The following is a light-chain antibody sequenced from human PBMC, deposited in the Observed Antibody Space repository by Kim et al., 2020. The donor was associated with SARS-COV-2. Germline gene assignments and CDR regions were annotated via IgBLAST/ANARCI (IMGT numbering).Light chain of an antibody. Sequence: VSPGQPASITCSGDKLGSEYVSWYQQKPGQSPVLVIFQDSKRPSGIPERFSGSNSGNTATLTISGTQAMDEADYYCQAWDSNTGVFGGGTQLTVL. CDR1: KLGSEY. CDR2: QDS. CDR3: QAWDSNTGV. V-gene: IGLV3-1*01. J-gene: IGLJ3*02.